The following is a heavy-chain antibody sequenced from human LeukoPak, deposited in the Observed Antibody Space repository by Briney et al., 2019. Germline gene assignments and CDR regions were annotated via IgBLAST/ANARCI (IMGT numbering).Heavy chain of an antibody. CDR1: GFTFSSYA. CDR3: TKDTYYDSSGYFDS. Sequence: PGGSLRLSCAASGFTFSSYAMRWVRQAPGKGLKWVSAISDSGDSTYYADSMKGRFTISRDNSKNTLYLQMNSLRAEDTAVYYCTKDTYYDSSGYFDSWGQGTLVTVSS. V-gene: IGHV3-23*01. CDR2: ISDSGDST. J-gene: IGHJ4*02. D-gene: IGHD3-22*01.